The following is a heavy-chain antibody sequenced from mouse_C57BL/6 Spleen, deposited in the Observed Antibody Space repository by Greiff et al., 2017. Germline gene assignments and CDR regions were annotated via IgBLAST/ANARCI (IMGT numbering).Heavy chain of an antibody. Sequence: EVKLLESGPGLVKPSQSLSLTCSVTGYSITSGYYWNWIRQFPGNKLEWMGYISYDGSNNYNPSLKNRISITRDTSKNQFFLKLNSVTTEDTATYYCARELTGTSWFAYWGQGTLVTVSA. J-gene: IGHJ3*01. CDR1: GYSITSGYY. CDR3: ARELTGTSWFAY. D-gene: IGHD4-1*01. V-gene: IGHV3-6*01. CDR2: ISYDGSN.